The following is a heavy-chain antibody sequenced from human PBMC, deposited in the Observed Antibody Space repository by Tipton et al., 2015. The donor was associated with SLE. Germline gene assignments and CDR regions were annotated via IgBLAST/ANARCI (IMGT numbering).Heavy chain of an antibody. CDR1: GGSISSHY. V-gene: IGHV4-59*11. Sequence: TLSLTCTVSGGSISSHYWSWIRQPPGKGLEWIGYIYYSGSTNYNPSLTSRVTISVDTSKNQFSLMLSSVTAADTAVYYCARQGVDWYFDLWGRGTLVTVSS. J-gene: IGHJ2*01. CDR2: IYYSGST. D-gene: IGHD3-16*01. CDR3: ARQGVDWYFDL.